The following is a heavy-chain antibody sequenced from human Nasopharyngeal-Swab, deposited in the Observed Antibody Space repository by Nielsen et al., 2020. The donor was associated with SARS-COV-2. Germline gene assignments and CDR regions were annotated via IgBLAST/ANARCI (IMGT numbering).Heavy chain of an antibody. J-gene: IGHJ4*02. CDR3: ARGWSNYGGDIHY. CDR1: GFTFTTYA. D-gene: IGHD4-23*01. V-gene: IGHV3-23*01. Sequence: GESLKISCVASGFTFTTYAMNWVRQAQGKGLEWDSSINGDAKETFYADSVRGRFTISRDNSGNALYLQMNSLRADDTALYYCARGWSNYGGDIHYWGQGTLVTVAS. CDR2: INGDAKET.